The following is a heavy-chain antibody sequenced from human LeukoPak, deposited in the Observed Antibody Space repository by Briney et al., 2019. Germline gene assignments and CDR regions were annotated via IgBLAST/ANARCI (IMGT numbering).Heavy chain of an antibody. CDR3: ARIPSPGWFDP. V-gene: IGHV4-4*02. J-gene: IGHJ5*02. CDR1: GGPISSSHW. Sequence: SETLSLTCAISGGPISSSHWWNWVRQPPGKGLEWIGEIFHSGSTYYNPSLESRVTISINTSKNQFSLSLTSVTAADTAVYYCARIPSPGWFDPWGQGTLVTVSS. CDR2: IFHSGST.